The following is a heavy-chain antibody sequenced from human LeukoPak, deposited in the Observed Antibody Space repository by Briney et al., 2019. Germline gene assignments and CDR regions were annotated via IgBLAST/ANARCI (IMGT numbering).Heavy chain of an antibody. J-gene: IGHJ4*02. CDR3: ASGHLGYGVDY. CDR1: GYTFTSYA. Sequence: ASVKVSCKASGYTFTSYAMHWVRQAPGQRREWMGWINAGNSNTKYSQKFQGRVTITRDTSASTAYMELSSLRSEDTAVYYCASGHLGYGVDYWGQGTLVTVSS. V-gene: IGHV1-3*01. CDR2: INAGNSNT. D-gene: IGHD4/OR15-4a*01.